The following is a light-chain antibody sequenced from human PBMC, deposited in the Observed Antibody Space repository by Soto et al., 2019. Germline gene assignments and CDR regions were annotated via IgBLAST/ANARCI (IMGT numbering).Light chain of an antibody. CDR1: SSDVGGYNY. CDR2: DVS. J-gene: IGLJ2*01. V-gene: IGLV2-14*01. Sequence: QSVLTQPASVSGSPGQSITISCTGTSSDVGGYNYVSWYQQHPGKAPKLMIYDVSKRPSGVSNRFSGSKSGNTASLTISGLQAEDEADYYCSSYTSSSTSVVFGAGTKLTVL. CDR3: SSYTSSSTSVV.